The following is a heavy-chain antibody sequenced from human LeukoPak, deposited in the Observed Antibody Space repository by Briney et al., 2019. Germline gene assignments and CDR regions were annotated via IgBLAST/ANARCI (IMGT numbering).Heavy chain of an antibody. D-gene: IGHD6-6*01. CDR3: ARTAGRTFDY. J-gene: IGHJ4*02. CDR1: GYTFTIYF. V-gene: IGHV1-46*01. CDR2: INPSGGST. Sequence: ASVTVSCTASGYTFTIYFMHWVRQAPGQGLEWMGIINPSGGSTSYAQKFQVRVTMTRDTSTSTVYMELSSLRSEDTAVYYCARTAGRTFDYWGQGTLVTVSS.